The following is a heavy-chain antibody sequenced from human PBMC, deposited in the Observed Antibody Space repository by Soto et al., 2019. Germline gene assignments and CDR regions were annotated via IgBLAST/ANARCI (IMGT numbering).Heavy chain of an antibody. CDR3: AREGPDYDSSGYSTQRAAFDI. CDR1: GYTFTGYD. D-gene: IGHD3-22*01. V-gene: IGHV1-69*13. J-gene: IGHJ3*02. Sequence: SVKVSCKASGYTFTGYDINWVRQATGQGLEWMGGIIPIFGTANYAQKFQGRVTITADESTSTAYMELSSLRSEDTAVYYCAREGPDYDSSGYSTQRAAFDIWGQGTMVTVSS. CDR2: IIPIFGTA.